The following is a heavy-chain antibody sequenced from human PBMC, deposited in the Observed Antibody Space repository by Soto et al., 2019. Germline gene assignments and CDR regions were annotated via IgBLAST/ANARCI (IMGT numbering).Heavy chain of an antibody. CDR2: IDTSSTKI. CDR3: ASHYDLWTGYLSPVDY. Sequence: QVQLVESGGDLVKPGGSLRLSCAASGYTFSDYYLSWIRQAPGKGLEWILYIDTSSTKIYYADSVRGRFTISRDNGKNSLFLEMNNLRVEDTAVYFCASHYDLWTGYLSPVDYWGRGTLVTVSS. CDR1: GYTFSDYY. V-gene: IGHV3-11*01. J-gene: IGHJ4*02. D-gene: IGHD3-3*01.